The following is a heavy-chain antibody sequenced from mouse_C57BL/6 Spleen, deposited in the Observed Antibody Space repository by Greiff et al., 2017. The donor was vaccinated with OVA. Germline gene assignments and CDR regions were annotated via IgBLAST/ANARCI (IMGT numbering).Heavy chain of an antibody. Sequence: VQLQQPGAELVKPGASVKMSCKASGYTFTSYWLTWVKQRPGQGLEWIGDIYPGRGSTNYNEKFKSKATLTVDTSSSTAYMQLSSLTSEDSAVYYCARDSSEAMDYWGQGTSVTVSS. CDR2: IYPGRGST. CDR3: ARDSSEAMDY. D-gene: IGHD3-2*02. CDR1: GYTFTSYW. J-gene: IGHJ4*01. V-gene: IGHV1-55*01.